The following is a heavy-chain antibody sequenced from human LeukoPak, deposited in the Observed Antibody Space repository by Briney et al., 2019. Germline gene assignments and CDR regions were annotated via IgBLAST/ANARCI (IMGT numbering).Heavy chain of an antibody. Sequence: PGGSLRLSCAASGLTFSSYAMSWVRQAPGKGLEXXXXXSGSGGSTYYADSVKGRFTISRDNSKNTLYLQMNSLRAEDTAVYYCAKGTDFGVVTTFDYWGQGTLVTVSS. V-gene: IGHV3-23*01. J-gene: IGHJ4*02. D-gene: IGHD3-3*01. CDR1: GLTFSSYA. CDR3: AKGTDFGVVTTFDY. CDR2: XSGSGGST.